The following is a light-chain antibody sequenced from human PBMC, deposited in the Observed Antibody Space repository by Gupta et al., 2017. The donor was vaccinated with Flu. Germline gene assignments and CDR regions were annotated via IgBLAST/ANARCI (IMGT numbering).Light chain of an antibody. CDR3: QQYNNWPRT. CDR2: GAS. CDR1: QSVSSK. J-gene: IGKJ1*01. V-gene: IGKV3-15*01. Sequence: PATLSVSPGERATLSCRTSQSVSSKLAWYQQKPGQAPRVLIYGASARATGIPARFSGSGSGTEFTLTISSLQSEDFAVYYCQQYNNWPRTFGQGTRVEIK.